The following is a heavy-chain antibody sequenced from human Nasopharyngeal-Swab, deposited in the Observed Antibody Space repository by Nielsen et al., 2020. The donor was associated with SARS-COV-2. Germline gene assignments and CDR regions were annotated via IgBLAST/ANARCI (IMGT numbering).Heavy chain of an antibody. CDR1: GFTFSDHY. CDR2: IGTSSTPI. D-gene: IGHD2/OR15-2a*01. V-gene: IGHV3-48*01. CDR3: VRGWRSNSFDY. J-gene: IGHJ4*01. Sequence: GESLKISCAASGFTFSDHYMDWVRQAPGKGLEWVAHIGTSSTPIYYADSVRGRFSIPRDNAKNSLSLLMSTLRGEDTAVYYCVRGWRSNSFDYWGQGARVTVSA.